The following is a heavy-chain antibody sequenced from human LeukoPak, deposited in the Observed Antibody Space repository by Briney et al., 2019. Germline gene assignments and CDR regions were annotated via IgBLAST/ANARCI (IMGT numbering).Heavy chain of an antibody. D-gene: IGHD2-2*01. Sequence: ASVKVSCKASGYTFTGYYMHWVRQAPGQGLEWMGWINPNSSGTNYAQKFQGRVTMTRGTSISTAYMELSRLRSDDTAVYYCTRRSRYCSSTSCSINWFDPWGQGTLVTVSS. V-gene: IGHV1-2*02. CDR3: TRRSRYCSSTSCSINWFDP. J-gene: IGHJ5*02. CDR1: GYTFTGYY. CDR2: INPNSSGT.